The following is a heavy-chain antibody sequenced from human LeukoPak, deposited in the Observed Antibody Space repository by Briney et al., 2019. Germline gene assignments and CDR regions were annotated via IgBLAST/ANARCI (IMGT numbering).Heavy chain of an antibody. V-gene: IGHV3-23*01. CDR1: GFTFSSYA. D-gene: IGHD4-11*01. J-gene: IGHJ5*01. CDR3: AKDLHDYGNYVEWFDS. Sequence: GGSLRLSCVASGFTFSSYAMDWVRQDPGKGLEWVSAISGSVGNTYYADSVKGRFTISIDHSKTTLFLQMNILRAEDTAVYYCAKDLHDYGNYVEWFDSWGQGTLVTVSS. CDR2: ISGSVGNT.